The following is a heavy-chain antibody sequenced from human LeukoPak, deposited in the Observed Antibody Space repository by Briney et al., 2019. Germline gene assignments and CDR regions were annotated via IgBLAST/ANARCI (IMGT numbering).Heavy chain of an antibody. J-gene: IGHJ4*02. Sequence: GGSLRLSCAASGFTFSSYAMSWVRQAPGKGLQWVSAISGSGGGTYYADSVKGRFTISRDNSKNTLYLQMNSLRVEDTAVYYCAGDGPYDYVWGSYFWGQGTLVTVSS. CDR1: GFTFSSYA. D-gene: IGHD3-16*01. V-gene: IGHV3-23*01. CDR2: ISGSGGGT. CDR3: AGDGPYDYVWGSYF.